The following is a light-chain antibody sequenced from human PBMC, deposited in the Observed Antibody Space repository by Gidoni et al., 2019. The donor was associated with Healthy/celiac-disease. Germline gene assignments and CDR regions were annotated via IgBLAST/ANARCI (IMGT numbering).Light chain of an antibody. J-gene: IGLJ2*01. Sequence: SYDLTQPPSVSVSPGQTASITCSGDKLGDKYACWYQQKPGQSPVLVIYQDSKRPSGIPERFSGSNSGNTATLTISGTQAMDEADYYCQAWDSSQVVFGGGTKLTVL. CDR2: QDS. V-gene: IGLV3-1*01. CDR1: KLGDKY. CDR3: QAWDSSQVV.